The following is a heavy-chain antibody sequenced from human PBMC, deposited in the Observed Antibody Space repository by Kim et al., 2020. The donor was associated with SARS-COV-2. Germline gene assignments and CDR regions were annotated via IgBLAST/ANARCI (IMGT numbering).Heavy chain of an antibody. V-gene: IGHV3-33*01. J-gene: IGHJ4*02. CDR2: IWYDGSNK. D-gene: IGHD1-26*01. CDR3: ARDGIVGATGIDY. CDR1: GFTFSSYG. Sequence: GGSLRLSCAASGFTFSSYGMHWVRQAPGKGLEWVAVIWYDGSNKYYADSVKGRFTISRDNSKNTLYLQMNSLRPEDTAVYYCARDGIVGATGIDYWGQGTLVTVSS.